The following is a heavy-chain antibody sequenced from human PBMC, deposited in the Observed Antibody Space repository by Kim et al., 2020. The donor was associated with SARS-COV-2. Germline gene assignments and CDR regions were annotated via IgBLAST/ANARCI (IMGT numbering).Heavy chain of an antibody. V-gene: IGHV1-18*01. CDR2: IRSNSGHT. CDR3: APYYDSNSYRGQWD. Sequence: ASVKVSCKASGYSFSNYGLVWARQAPGQGLEWMGWIRSNSGHTKYAQNVQGRVTLTTDTSTNTGYMELSSLRSDDTAVYYCAPYYDSNSYRGQWDWGQGTPVTVSS. J-gene: IGHJ4*01. CDR1: GYSFSNYG. D-gene: IGHD3-22*01.